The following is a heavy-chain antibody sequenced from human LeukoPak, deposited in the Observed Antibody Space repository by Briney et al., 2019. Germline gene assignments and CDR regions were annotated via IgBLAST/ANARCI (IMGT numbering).Heavy chain of an antibody. D-gene: IGHD2-2*01. V-gene: IGHV1-69*13. CDR2: IIPIFGTA. CDR1: GGTFSIYA. CDR3: ARDPDIVVVPAATTYAP. Sequence: SVKVSCKASGGTFSIYAISWARQAPGQGLEWMGGIIPIFGTANYSQKFQGRVTITADESTSTAYMELSSLRSEDTAVYYCARDPDIVVVPAATTYAPWGQGTLVTVSS. J-gene: IGHJ5*02.